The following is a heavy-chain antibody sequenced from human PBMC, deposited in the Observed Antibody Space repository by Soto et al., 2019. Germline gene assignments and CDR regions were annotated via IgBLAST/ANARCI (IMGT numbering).Heavy chain of an antibody. CDR1: GFTFSSYA. CDR2: ISGSGGST. Sequence: GGSLRLSCAASGFTFSSYAMSWVRQAPGKGLEWVSAISGSGGSTYYADSVKGRFTISRDNSKNTLYLQMNSLRAEDTAVYYCAKDPHWSGYDIANWFDPWGQGTLVTVSS. J-gene: IGHJ5*02. D-gene: IGHD5-12*01. V-gene: IGHV3-23*01. CDR3: AKDPHWSGYDIANWFDP.